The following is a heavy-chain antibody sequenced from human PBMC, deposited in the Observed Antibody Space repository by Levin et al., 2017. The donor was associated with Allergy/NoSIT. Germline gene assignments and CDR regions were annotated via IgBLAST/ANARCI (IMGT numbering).Heavy chain of an antibody. CDR1: GGSISSSSDY. Sequence: PSETLSLTCTVSGGSISSSSDYWGWIRQPPGKGLEWIGSLYYSGSTYYNPSLKSRVTISVDTSKNQFSLKLSSVTAADTAVYYCARSLGYFDYWGQGTLVTVSS. V-gene: IGHV4-39*07. CDR2: LYYSGST. CDR3: ARSLGYFDY. J-gene: IGHJ4*02.